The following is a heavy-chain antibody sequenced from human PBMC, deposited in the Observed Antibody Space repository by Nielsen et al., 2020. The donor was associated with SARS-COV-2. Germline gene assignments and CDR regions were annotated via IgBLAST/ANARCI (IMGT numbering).Heavy chain of an antibody. J-gene: IGHJ4*02. CDR2: IRYDGSNK. CDR3: AKAGYTYGYSLDYFGF. Sequence: GESLKISCAASGFTFSSYAMSWVRQAPGTGLEWVAFIRYDGSNKDYADSVKGRFTISRDNSKNTLYLQMNSLRAEDTAVYYCAKAGYTYGYSLDYFGFWGQGSLVTVSS. CDR1: GFTFSSYA. D-gene: IGHD5-18*01. V-gene: IGHV3-30*02.